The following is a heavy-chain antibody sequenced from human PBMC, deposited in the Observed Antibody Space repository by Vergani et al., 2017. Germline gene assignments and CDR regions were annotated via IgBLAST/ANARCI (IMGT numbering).Heavy chain of an antibody. CDR3: ARLMTITDYYYGMDV. D-gene: IGHD2-8*01. V-gene: IGHV5-10-1*03. Sequence: EVQLVQSGAEVKKPGESLRISCKGSGYSFTSYWISWVRQMPGKGLEWMGRIDPSDSYTNYSPSFQGHVTISADKSISTAYLQWSSLKASDTAMYYCARLMTITDYYYGMDVWGQGTTVTVSS. J-gene: IGHJ6*02. CDR1: GYSFTSYW. CDR2: IDPSDSYT.